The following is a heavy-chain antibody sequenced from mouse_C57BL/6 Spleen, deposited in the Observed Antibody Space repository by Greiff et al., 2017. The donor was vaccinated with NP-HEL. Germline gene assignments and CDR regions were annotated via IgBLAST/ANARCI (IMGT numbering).Heavy chain of an antibody. CDR2: ISNGGGST. D-gene: IGHD1-1*01. J-gene: IGHJ2*01. CDR1: GFTFSDYY. Sequence: EVKLVESGGGLVQPGGSLKLSCAASGFTFSDYYMYWVRQTPEKRLEWVAYISNGGGSTYYPDTVKGRFTISRDNTKNTLYLQMSRLKSEDTAMYYCARRNYGSSYYFDYWGQGTTLTVSS. CDR3: ARRNYGSSYYFDY. V-gene: IGHV5-12*01.